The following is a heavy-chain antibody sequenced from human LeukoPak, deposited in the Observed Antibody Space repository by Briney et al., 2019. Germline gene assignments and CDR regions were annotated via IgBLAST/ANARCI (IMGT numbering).Heavy chain of an antibody. J-gene: IGHJ6*03. D-gene: IGHD1-7*01. CDR2: IKRDGTEK. Sequence: GGSLRLSCAASGFTFNTYGMHWVRQAPGKGLEWVANIKRDGTEKYYVGSVEGRFTISRDNAKNSLYLQMNSLRAEDTAVYYCAKRRGLELLYYYYMDVWGKGTTVTVSS. CDR3: AKRRGLELLYYYYMDV. CDR1: GFTFNTYG. V-gene: IGHV3-7*03.